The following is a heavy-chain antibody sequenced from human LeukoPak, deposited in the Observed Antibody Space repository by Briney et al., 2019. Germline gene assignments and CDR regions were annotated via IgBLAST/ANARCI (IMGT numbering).Heavy chain of an antibody. Sequence: AGGSLRLSCAASVFTFSSYAMGGVRQAPGKGREGGAFISDNGLRTYYLESVKGLFPISRDDSKNTLYLQMNSLRVEDTAVYYCARDRIGKYSIDYWGQGTLVTVSS. CDR1: VFTFSSYA. CDR2: ISDNGLRT. D-gene: IGHD2-15*01. CDR3: ARDRIGKYSIDY. J-gene: IGHJ4*02. V-gene: IGHV3-30*04.